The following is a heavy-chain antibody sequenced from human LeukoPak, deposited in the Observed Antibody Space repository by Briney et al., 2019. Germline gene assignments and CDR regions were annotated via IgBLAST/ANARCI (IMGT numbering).Heavy chain of an antibody. V-gene: IGHV1-69*13. CDR3: ARGPRNYDILTGYYPYYFDY. D-gene: IGHD3-9*01. J-gene: IGHJ4*02. CDR2: IIPIFGTA. CDR1: GYTFTNYP. Sequence: SVKVSCKASGYTFTNYPMNWVRQAPGQGLEWMGGIIPIFGTANYAQKFQGRVTITADESTSTAYMELSSLRSGDTAVYYCARGPRNYDILTGYYPYYFDYWGQGTLVTVSS.